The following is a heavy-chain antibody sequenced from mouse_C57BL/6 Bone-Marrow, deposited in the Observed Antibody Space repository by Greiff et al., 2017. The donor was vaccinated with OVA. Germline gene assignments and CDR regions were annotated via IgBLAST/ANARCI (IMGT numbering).Heavy chain of an antibody. CDR2: LDPETGGT. V-gene: IGHV1-15*01. CDR3: TRGGYAMDY. J-gene: IGHJ4*01. CDR1: GYTFTDYE. Sequence: VQLQQSGAELVRPGASVTLSCKASGYTFTDYEMHWVKQTPVHGLEWIGALDPETGGTAYNQKFKGKAILTADKSSSTAYMELRSLTSEDSAVYYCTRGGYAMDYWGQGTSVTVSS.